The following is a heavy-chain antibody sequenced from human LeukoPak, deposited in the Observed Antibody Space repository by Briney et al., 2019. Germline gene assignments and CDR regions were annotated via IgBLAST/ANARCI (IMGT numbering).Heavy chain of an antibody. CDR1: GFTFDDYT. J-gene: IGHJ5*02. CDR3: ARIYLKLASAS. CDR2: ISWNSGSI. V-gene: IGHV3-9*01. Sequence: SLRLSCAASGFTFDDYTMRWVRHAPGKGLEWVSGISWNSGSIGYADSVKGRFTISRDNAKNSLYLQMNSLRAEDTAVYYCARIYLKLASASWGQGTLVTVSS. D-gene: IGHD2/OR15-2a*01.